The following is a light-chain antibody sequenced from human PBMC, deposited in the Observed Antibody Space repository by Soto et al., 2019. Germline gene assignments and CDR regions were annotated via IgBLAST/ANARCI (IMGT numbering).Light chain of an antibody. CDR2: TAS. CDR1: QGIRVD. Sequence: AIQVTQSPSSLSATVGDRVTITCRASQGIRVDLGWYQQKPGRAPELLIYTASILQRGVSSRFSGSGSGTDFTLTISSLQPEDFATYFCLQSYSYPWTFGQGTKVEL. CDR3: LQSYSYPWT. V-gene: IGKV1-6*01. J-gene: IGKJ1*01.